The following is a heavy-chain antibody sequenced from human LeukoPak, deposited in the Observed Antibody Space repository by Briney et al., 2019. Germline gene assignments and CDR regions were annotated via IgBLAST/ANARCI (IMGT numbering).Heavy chain of an antibody. Sequence: GGSLRLSCAASGFTFSSYSMNWVRQAPGKGLEWVSYISSSSSYIYYADSVKGRFTISRDNAKNSLYLQMNSLRAEDTAVYYCARASVVVTAKPDYWGQGTLVTVSS. CDR3: ARASVVVTAKPDY. CDR2: ISSSSSYI. CDR1: GFTFSSYS. V-gene: IGHV3-21*05. J-gene: IGHJ4*02. D-gene: IGHD2-21*02.